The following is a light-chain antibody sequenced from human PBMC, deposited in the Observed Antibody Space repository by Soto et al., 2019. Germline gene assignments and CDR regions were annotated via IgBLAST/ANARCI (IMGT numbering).Light chain of an antibody. CDR1: SSDVGSYNL. CDR2: ENS. Sequence: QSALTQPASVSGSPGQSITISCTGTSSDVGSYNLVSWYQQYPGKAPKLVIYENSKRPSGVSNRFSGSKSGNTASLTISGLQAEDEADYYCCSYAGSSTFGFGGGTKLTFL. CDR3: CSYAGSSTFG. J-gene: IGLJ2*01. V-gene: IGLV2-23*02.